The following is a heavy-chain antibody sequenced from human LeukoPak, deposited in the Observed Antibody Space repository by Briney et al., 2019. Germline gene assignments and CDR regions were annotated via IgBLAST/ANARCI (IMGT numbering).Heavy chain of an antibody. Sequence: ASVKVSCKASGYTFTGYYMHWVRQAPGQELEWMGWINPNSGGTNYAQKFQGRVTMTRDTSISTAYMELSRLRSDDTAVYYCARHSSGWADFDYWGQGTLVTVSS. CDR1: GYTFTGYY. J-gene: IGHJ4*02. D-gene: IGHD6-19*01. CDR3: ARHSSGWADFDY. V-gene: IGHV1-2*02. CDR2: INPNSGGT.